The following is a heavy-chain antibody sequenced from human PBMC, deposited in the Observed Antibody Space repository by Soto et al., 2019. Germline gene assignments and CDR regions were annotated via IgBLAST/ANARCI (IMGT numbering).Heavy chain of an antibody. Sequence: SETLSLTCTVSGGSISSYYWSWIRQPPGKGLEWIGYIYYSGSTNYNPSLKSRVTISVDTSKNQFSLKLSSVSVADTAVYYCARGPSGDKVDYWGQGTLVTVSS. CDR3: ARGPSGDKVDY. CDR2: IYYSGST. CDR1: GGSISSYY. D-gene: IGHD7-27*01. V-gene: IGHV4-59*08. J-gene: IGHJ4*02.